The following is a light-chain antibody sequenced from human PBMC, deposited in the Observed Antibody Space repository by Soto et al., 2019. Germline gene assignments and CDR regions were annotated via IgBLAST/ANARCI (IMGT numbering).Light chain of an antibody. V-gene: IGKV3-15*01. CDR1: QSVSTTY. Sequence: ESVLTQSPGTLSLSPGERATLCCRASQSVSTTYLGWYQQRPGQAPRLLIYGASTRATGIPARFSGSGSGTEFTLTISTLQSEDFAVYYYQQYNNWPQTFGQGTKVDIK. CDR2: GAS. CDR3: QQYNNWPQT. J-gene: IGKJ1*01.